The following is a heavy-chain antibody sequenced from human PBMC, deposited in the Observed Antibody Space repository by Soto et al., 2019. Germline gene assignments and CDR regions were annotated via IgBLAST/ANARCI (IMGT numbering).Heavy chain of an antibody. CDR2: INDDGIST. CDR3: TRGPRSTSTGTGAF. V-gene: IGHV3-74*01. J-gene: IGHJ4*02. D-gene: IGHD1-1*01. CDR1: GFTFIMYW. Sequence: GGSLRLSCAASGFTFIMYWMHWVRQVPGKGPEWVSRINDDGISTNYEDSVKGRFTISRDNAKNTLYLQMNALRVEDTAVYYCTRGPRSTSTGTGAFWGQGTLVTVS.